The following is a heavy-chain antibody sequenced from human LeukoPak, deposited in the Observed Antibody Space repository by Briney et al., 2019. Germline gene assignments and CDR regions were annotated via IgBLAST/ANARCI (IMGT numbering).Heavy chain of an antibody. CDR3: ARDQRAPDYYDSSGYYYDTGGFDY. Sequence: PSETLSLTCTVSGGSISSYYWSWIRQHPGKGLEWIGYIYYSGSTYYNPSLKSRVTISVDTSKNQFSLKLSSVTAADTAVYYCARDQRAPDYYDSSGYYYDTGGFDYWGQGTLVTVSS. CDR1: GGSISSYY. D-gene: IGHD3-22*01. J-gene: IGHJ4*02. CDR2: IYYSGST. V-gene: IGHV4-59*06.